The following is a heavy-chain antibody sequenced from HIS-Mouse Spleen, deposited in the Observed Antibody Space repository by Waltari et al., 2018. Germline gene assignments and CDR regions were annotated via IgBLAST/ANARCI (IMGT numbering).Heavy chain of an antibody. CDR2: IYYSGSP. V-gene: IGHV4-39*07. D-gene: IGHD1-1*01. Sequence: QLQLQESGPGLVKPSDPLSLTCTVSGGSISRSRYYWGWVRTPPGKGLEWIGSIYYSGSPYYNPSLKSRVTISVDTSKNQFSLKLSSVTAADTAVYYCARDPRWNDGIDYWGQGTLVTVSS. CDR1: GGSISRSRYY. CDR3: ARDPRWNDGIDY. J-gene: IGHJ4*02.